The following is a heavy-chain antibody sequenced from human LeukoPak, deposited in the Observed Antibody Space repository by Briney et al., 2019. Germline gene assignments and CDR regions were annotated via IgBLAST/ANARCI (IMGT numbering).Heavy chain of an antibody. J-gene: IGHJ4*02. CDR3: ATAPDSGWYFYYFDY. D-gene: IGHD6-19*01. CDR1: GYTLTELS. CDR2: FDPEDGET. Sequence: ASVKVSCKVSGYTLTELSMHWVRQAPGKGLEGMGGFDPEDGETIYAQKFQGRVTMTEDTSTDTAYMELSSLRSEDTAVYYCATAPDSGWYFYYFDYWGQGTLVTVSS. V-gene: IGHV1-24*01.